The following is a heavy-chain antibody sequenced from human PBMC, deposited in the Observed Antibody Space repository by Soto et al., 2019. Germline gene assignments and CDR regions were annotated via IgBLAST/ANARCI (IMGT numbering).Heavy chain of an antibody. V-gene: IGHV1-18*04. CDR3: ARPLGVTPILDY. Sequence: APGQGSYKACGYPFTSYGLSLWRNAPGQGLEWMGWISAYNGNTNYAQKLQGRVTMTTDTSTSTAYMELRSLRSDDTAVYYCARPLGVTPILDYWGQGTLVTVSS. CDR2: ISAYNGNT. J-gene: IGHJ4*02. CDR1: GYPFTSYG. D-gene: IGHD3-10*01.